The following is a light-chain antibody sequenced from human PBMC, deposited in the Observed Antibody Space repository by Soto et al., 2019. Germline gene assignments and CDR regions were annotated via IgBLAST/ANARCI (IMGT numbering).Light chain of an antibody. CDR2: GAS. Sequence: EIVLTQSPGTLSLSPGERATLSCRASQSVSSSYLAWYQQKPGQAPRLLIYGASTRATGIPARFSGSGSGTEFTLTISSLQSEDFGVYYCQQYNNWPWTFGQGTKVDIK. CDR1: QSVSSSY. CDR3: QQYNNWPWT. J-gene: IGKJ1*01. V-gene: IGKV3-15*01.